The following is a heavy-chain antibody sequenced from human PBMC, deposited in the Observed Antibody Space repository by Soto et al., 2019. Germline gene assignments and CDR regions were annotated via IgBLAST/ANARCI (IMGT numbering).Heavy chain of an antibody. D-gene: IGHD6-19*01. CDR1: GFTFSDLY. CDR2: IGSSGVNK. Sequence: QVQLVESGGGLVKPGGSLRLSCAASGFTFSDLYMSWIRQAPGKGLEWVSCIGSSGVNKYYAESVRGRFTISRDNAKNSLYLQMNSLRVEDTAVYYCARDRGAVTGDSFDYWGQGTLVTVSS. J-gene: IGHJ4*02. V-gene: IGHV3-11*01. CDR3: ARDRGAVTGDSFDY.